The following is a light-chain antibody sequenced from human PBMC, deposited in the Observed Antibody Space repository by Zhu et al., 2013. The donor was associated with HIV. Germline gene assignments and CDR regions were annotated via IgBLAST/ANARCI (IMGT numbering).Light chain of an antibody. CDR1: QSVSSN. V-gene: IGKV3-15*01. CDR2: GAS. CDR3: HQYGSSPRT. J-gene: IGKJ1*01. Sequence: EIVMTQSPATLSVSPGERATLSCRASQSVSSNLAWYQQKPGQAPRLLIYGASTRATGIPARFSGSGSGTEFTLTINRLEPDDSAIYYCHQYGSSPRTFGQGTRVEIK.